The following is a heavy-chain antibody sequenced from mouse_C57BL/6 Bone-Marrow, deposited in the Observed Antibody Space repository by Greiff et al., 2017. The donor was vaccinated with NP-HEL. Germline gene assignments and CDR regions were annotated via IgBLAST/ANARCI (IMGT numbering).Heavy chain of an antibody. D-gene: IGHD1-1*01. J-gene: IGHJ1*03. V-gene: IGHV1-50*01. CDR2: IDPSDSYT. CDR1: GYTFTSYW. Sequence: QVQLQQPGAELVKPGASVKLSCKASGYTFTSYWMQWVKQRPGQGLEWIGEIDPSDSYTNYNQKLKGKATLTVDTSSSTAYMQLSILTSDDSAVYFCARDGSSIYWYFDVWGTGTTVTVSS. CDR3: ARDGSSIYWYFDV.